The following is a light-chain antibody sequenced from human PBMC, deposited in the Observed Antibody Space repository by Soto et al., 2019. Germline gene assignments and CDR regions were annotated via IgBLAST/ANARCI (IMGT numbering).Light chain of an antibody. CDR3: QQYGNSRWT. CDR2: GTS. J-gene: IGKJ1*01. V-gene: IGKV3-20*01. Sequence: VVTQSPDTLSLSPGERATLSCRASQSVSSSYLAWYQQTPGQAPRLLIYGTSNRATGIPDRFSGSGSGTDFTLTISRLEPEDFAVYYCQQYGNSRWTFGQGPKVDIK. CDR1: QSVSSSY.